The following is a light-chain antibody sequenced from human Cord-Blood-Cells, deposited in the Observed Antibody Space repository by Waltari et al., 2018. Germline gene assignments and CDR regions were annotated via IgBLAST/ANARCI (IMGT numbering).Light chain of an antibody. J-gene: IGKJ3*01. V-gene: IGKV1-8*01. CDR3: QQYYSYPRG. CDR1: QGISSY. Sequence: AIRMTQSPSSFSASTGDGVTITCRASQGISSYLAWYQQKPGKAPKLLIYAASTLQSGVPSRFSGSGSGTDFTLTISCLQSEDFATYYCQQYYSYPRGFGPGTKVDIK. CDR2: AAS.